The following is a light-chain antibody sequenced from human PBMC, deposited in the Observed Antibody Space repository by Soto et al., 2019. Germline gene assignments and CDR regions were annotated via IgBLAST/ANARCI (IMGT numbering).Light chain of an antibody. Sequence: EIVLTQSPPSLSLSPGERATLSSRASQSVRNYLAWYQQKPGQAPGLLTYDASTRATGLPARFSGSGSGTDFTLTISRLEPEDLEVCYCQQRSDWPPTPFGQGTRLEIK. CDR1: QSVRNY. J-gene: IGKJ5*01. CDR2: DAS. CDR3: QQRSDWPPTP. V-gene: IGKV3-11*01.